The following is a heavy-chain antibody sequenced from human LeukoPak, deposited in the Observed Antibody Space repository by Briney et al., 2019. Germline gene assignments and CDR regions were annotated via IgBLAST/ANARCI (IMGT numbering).Heavy chain of an antibody. CDR2: ISSTSGTI. CDR1: GFTFRSHS. J-gene: IGHJ6*02. V-gene: IGHV3-48*02. CDR3: ARDYYGMDV. Sequence: GGSLRLSCAASGFTFRSHSMSWVRQGPGKGLECVSYISSTSGTIYYADSVKGRFSISRDNAKNSLYLQMNSLMEEDTAVYYCARDYYGMDVWGQGTTVTVSS.